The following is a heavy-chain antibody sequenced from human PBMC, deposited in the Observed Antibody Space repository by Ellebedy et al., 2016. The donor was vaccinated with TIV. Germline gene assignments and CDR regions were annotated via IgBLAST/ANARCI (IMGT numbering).Heavy chain of an antibody. J-gene: IGHJ5*02. V-gene: IGHV3-15*07. CDR2: IKSKTDGGTT. Sequence: GESLKISCGAPGFTVSNAWMNWVRQAPGKGLEWVGRIKSKTDGGTTDYAAPVKGRFTISRDDSKNTLYLQMNSLKTEDTAVYYCSVWFDPWGQGTLVTVSS. CDR1: GFTVSNAW. CDR3: SVWFDP.